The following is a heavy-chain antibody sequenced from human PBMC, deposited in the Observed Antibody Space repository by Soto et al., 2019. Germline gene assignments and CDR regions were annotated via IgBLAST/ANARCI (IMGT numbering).Heavy chain of an antibody. V-gene: IGHV3-21*06. CDR1: RVSFTKSS. CDR2: IISTTNYI. D-gene: IGHD3-3*02. J-gene: IGHJ5*01. Sequence: YLKLPFAAYRVSFTKSSMRMVSQAPGKGLEWVSSIISTTNYIYYGDSMKGRFTIYRDNAKNSLYLEMNSMRAVVTAVYYCTPDLETFEPLLHSW. CDR3: TPDLETFEPLLHS.